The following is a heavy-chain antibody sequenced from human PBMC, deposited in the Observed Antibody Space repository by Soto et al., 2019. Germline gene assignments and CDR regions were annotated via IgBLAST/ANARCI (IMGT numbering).Heavy chain of an antibody. CDR1: GYSFTSYW. D-gene: IGHD6-19*01. CDR3: ARTLSSGWYGLPQYYFDY. CDR2: IYPGDSDT. J-gene: IGHJ4*02. V-gene: IGHV5-51*01. Sequence: PGESLKISCKGSGYSFTSYWIGWVRQMPGKGLEWMGIIYPGDSDTRYSPSFQGQVTISADKSISTAYLQWSSLKASDTAMYYCARTLSSGWYGLPQYYFDYWGQGTLVTVSS.